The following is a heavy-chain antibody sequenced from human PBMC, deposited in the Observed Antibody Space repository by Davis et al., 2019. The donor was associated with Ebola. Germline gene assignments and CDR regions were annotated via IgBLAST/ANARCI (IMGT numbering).Heavy chain of an antibody. V-gene: IGHV1-8*01. CDR3: ARGRWVAARWFDP. CDR1: GYTFTNYD. Sequence: AASVKVSCKASGYTFTNYDINWVRQATGQGLEWMGWMNPNSGSTGYAQKFQGRVTMTRNTSISTAYMALGSLRFEDTAVYYCARGRWVAARWFDPWGQGTLVTVSS. J-gene: IGHJ5*02. CDR2: MNPNSGST. D-gene: IGHD6-6*01.